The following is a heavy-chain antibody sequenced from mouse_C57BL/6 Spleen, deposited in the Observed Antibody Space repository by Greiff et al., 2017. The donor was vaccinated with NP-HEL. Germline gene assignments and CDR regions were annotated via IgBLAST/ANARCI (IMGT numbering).Heavy chain of an antibody. Sequence: VQLQQPGAELVRPGSSGKLSCKASGYTFTSYWMDWVKQRPGQGLEWIGNIYPSDSETHYNQKFKDKATLTVDKSSSTAYMQLSSLTSEDSAVYYCARNGYGNYFDYWGQGTTLTVSS. V-gene: IGHV1-61*01. D-gene: IGHD2-1*01. CDR1: GYTFTSYW. CDR2: IYPSDSET. J-gene: IGHJ2*01. CDR3: ARNGYGNYFDY.